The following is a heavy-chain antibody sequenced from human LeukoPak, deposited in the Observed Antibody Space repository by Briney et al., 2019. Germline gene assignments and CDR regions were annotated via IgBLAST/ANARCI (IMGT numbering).Heavy chain of an antibody. J-gene: IGHJ4*02. CDR1: GFTVSSNS. V-gene: IGHV3-53*01. Sequence: ETLSLTCTVSGFTVSSNSMSWVRQAPGKGLEWVSFIYSDNTHYSDSVKGRFTISRDNSKNTLYLQMNSLRAEDTAVYYCARRAGAYSHPYDYWGQGTLVTVSS. CDR2: IYSDNT. D-gene: IGHD4/OR15-4a*01. CDR3: ARRAGAYSHPYDY.